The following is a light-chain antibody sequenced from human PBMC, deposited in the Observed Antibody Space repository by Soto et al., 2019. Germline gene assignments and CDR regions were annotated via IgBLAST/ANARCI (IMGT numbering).Light chain of an antibody. J-gene: IGKJ1*01. CDR3: QHYATSGT. V-gene: IGKV3-20*01. CDR1: QSVRSSY. CDR2: GAS. Sequence: EIVLTQSPGTLSLSPGQRATLSCRASQSVRSSYLAWYQQKPGQAPRLPIYGASSRATGIPDRLSGSGSGTEFTLTISRLEPDDFAVYYCQHYATSGTFGQGTKVDIK.